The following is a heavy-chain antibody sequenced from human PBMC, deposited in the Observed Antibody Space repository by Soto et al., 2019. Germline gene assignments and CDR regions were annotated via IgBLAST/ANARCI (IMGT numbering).Heavy chain of an antibody. CDR3: AKSLVSITISGMDV. CDR2: ISGSGGST. Sequence: GGSLRLSCAASGFTFSSYSISWVRQAPGKGLEWVSAISGSGGSTYYADSVKGRFTISRDNSKNTLYLQMNSLRAEDTAVYYCAKSLVSITISGMDVWGQGTTVNVSS. V-gene: IGHV3-23*01. J-gene: IGHJ6*02. CDR1: GFTFSSYS. D-gene: IGHD3-3*01.